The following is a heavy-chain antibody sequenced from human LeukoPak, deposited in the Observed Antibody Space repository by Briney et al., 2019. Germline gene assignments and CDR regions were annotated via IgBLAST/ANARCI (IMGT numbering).Heavy chain of an antibody. CDR3: ASPLSGGDAFDI. D-gene: IGHD6-19*01. CDR1: GYSFTGHF. J-gene: IGHJ3*02. CDR2: MNPNSGNT. V-gene: IGHV1-8*03. Sequence: ASVKVSCKASGYSFTGHFIHWVRQATGQGLEWMGWMNPNSGNTGYAQKFQGRVTITRNTSISTAYMELSSLRSEDTAVYYCASPLSGGDAFDIWGQGTMVTVSS.